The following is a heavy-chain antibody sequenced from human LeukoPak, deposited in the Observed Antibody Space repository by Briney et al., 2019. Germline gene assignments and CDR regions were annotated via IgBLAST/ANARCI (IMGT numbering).Heavy chain of an antibody. D-gene: IGHD3-9*01. Sequence: SETLSLTCAVYGGSFSGYYWSWIHQPPGKGLEWIGEINHSGSTNYNPSLKSRVTISVDTSKNQFSLKLSSVTAADTAVYYCASRSALTGYLYYYYGMDVWGKGTTVTVSS. V-gene: IGHV4-34*01. J-gene: IGHJ6*04. CDR2: INHSGST. CDR1: GGSFSGYY. CDR3: ASRSALTGYLYYYYGMDV.